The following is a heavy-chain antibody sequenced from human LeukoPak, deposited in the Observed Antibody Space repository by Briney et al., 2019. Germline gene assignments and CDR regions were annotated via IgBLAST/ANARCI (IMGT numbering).Heavy chain of an antibody. D-gene: IGHD6-13*01. CDR1: GGSISISSYY. J-gene: IGHJ4*02. V-gene: IGHV4-39*07. CDR3: ARSFSSWSPQSVVDY. CDR2: IYYSGST. Sequence: SETLSLTCTVSGGSISISSYYWGWIRQPPGKGLEWIGSIYYSGSTYYNPSLKSRVTISVDTSKNQFSLKLSSVTAADTAVYYCARSFSSWSPQSVVDYWGQGTLVTVSS.